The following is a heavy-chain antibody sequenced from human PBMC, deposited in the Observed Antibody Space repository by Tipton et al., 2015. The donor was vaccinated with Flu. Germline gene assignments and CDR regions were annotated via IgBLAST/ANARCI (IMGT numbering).Heavy chain of an antibody. D-gene: IGHD1-20*01. V-gene: IGHV1-8*01. CDR3: ARDVNNWNDVYAFDI. CDR2: MNPNSGNT. Sequence: QSGAEVKKPGASVKVSCKASGYTFTSYDINWVRQATGQGLEWMGWMNPNSGNTGYAQKFQGRVTMTRNTSISTAYMELNSLRAEDTAVYYRARDVNNWNDVYAFDIWGQGTMVTVSS. CDR1: GYTFTSYD. J-gene: IGHJ3*02.